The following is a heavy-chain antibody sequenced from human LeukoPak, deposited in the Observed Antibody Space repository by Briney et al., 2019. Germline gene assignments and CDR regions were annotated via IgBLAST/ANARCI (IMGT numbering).Heavy chain of an antibody. CDR1: GFTFGTYA. J-gene: IGHJ4*02. D-gene: IGHD3-10*01. CDR3: AGRSWGSGSTFDY. CDR2: ISRSGRDI. V-gene: IGHV3-21*01. Sequence: GGSLRLSCAASGFTFGTYAMNWVRQAPGKGLEGVSSISRSGRDIYYADSVRGRFTISRDNARDSLYLQTNILRAEDTAVYYCAGRSWGSGSTFDYWGQGTLVTVSS.